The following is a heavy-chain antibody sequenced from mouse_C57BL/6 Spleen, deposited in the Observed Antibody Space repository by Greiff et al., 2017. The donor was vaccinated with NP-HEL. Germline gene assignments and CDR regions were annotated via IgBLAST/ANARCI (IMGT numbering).Heavy chain of an antibody. Sequence: EVKLVESEGGLVQPGSSMKLSCTASGFTFSDYYMAWVRQVPEKGLEWVANINYDGSSTYYLDSLKSRFIISRDNAKNILYLQMSSLKSEDTAPYYCARDYYGNSSFDSRGEGTTLTVSS. CDR2: INYDGSST. CDR1: GFTFSDYY. V-gene: IGHV5-16*01. D-gene: IGHD2-1*01. J-gene: IGHJ2*01. CDR3: ARDYYGNSSFDS.